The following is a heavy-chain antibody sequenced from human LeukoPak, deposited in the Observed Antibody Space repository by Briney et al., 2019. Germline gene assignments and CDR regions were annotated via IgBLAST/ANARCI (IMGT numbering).Heavy chain of an antibody. Sequence: GGSLRLSCAASGFTFSSYGMHWVRQAPGKGLGWVAFIRYDGSNKYYADSVKGRFTISRDNAKNSLYLQMNSLRAEDTAVYYCARVAGYSYGTYYFDYWGQGTLVTVSS. J-gene: IGHJ4*02. CDR1: GFTFSSYG. CDR3: ARVAGYSYGTYYFDY. CDR2: IRYDGSNK. D-gene: IGHD5-18*01. V-gene: IGHV3-30*02.